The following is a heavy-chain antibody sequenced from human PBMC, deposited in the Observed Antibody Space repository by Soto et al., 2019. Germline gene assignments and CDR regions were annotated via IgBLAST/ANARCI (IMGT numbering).Heavy chain of an antibody. V-gene: IGHV3-23*01. Sequence: PGGSLRLSCAASGFTFSSYAMSWVRQAPGKELEWVSAISGSGGSTYYADSVKGRFTISRDNSKNTLYLQMNSLRAEDTAVYYCAKDTRVSDIVVAPGAFDIWGQGTMVTVSS. J-gene: IGHJ3*02. CDR1: GFTFSSYA. CDR2: ISGSGGST. D-gene: IGHD2-2*01. CDR3: AKDTRVSDIVVAPGAFDI.